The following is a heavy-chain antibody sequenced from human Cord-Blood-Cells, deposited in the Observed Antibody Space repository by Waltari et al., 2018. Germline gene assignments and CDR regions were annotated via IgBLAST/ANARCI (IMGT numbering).Heavy chain of an antibody. V-gene: IGHV1-69*09. Sequence: QVQLLQSGAEVKKPGSPVKFSCKAPGGPFTRYPLARVRQAPVQGLEWMGRIIPILGIANYAQKFQCRVTITADKSTSTAYMELSSLRSEDTAVYYCARLTGDKSFAFDIWGQGTMVTVSS. CDR1: GGPFTRYP. J-gene: IGHJ3*02. D-gene: IGHD7-27*01. CDR2: IIPILGIA. CDR3: ARLTGDKSFAFDI.